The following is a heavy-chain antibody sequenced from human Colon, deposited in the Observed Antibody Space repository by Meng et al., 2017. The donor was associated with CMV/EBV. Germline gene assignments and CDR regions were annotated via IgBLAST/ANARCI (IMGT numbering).Heavy chain of an antibody. Sequence: GESLKISCAASRFTFSSYEMHWVRQAPGKGLEWVSHISNSGNTIDYADSVKGRFIISRDNAKDSLYLQMNSLRAEDTAVYYCARGRLAAAANRYYYYGVDVWGQGTTVTVSS. J-gene: IGHJ6*02. CDR3: ARGRLAAAANRYYYYGVDV. CDR2: ISNSGNTI. D-gene: IGHD6-13*01. V-gene: IGHV3-48*03. CDR1: RFTFSSYE.